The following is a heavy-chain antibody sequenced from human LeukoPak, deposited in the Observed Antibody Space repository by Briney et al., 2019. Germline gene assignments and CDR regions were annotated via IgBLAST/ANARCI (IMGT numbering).Heavy chain of an antibody. CDR1: GGSFSGYY. Sequence: SETLSLTCAVYGGSFSGYYWSWIRQPPGKGLEWIGEIYHSGSTNYNPSLKSRVTISVDTSKNQFSLKLSSVTAADTAVYYCASRAVAGTLVYWGQGTLVTVSS. V-gene: IGHV4-34*01. J-gene: IGHJ4*02. CDR2: IYHSGST. CDR3: ASRAVAGTLVY. D-gene: IGHD6-19*01.